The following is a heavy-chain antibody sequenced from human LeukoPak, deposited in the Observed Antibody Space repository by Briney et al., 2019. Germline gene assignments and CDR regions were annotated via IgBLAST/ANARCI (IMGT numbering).Heavy chain of an antibody. D-gene: IGHD5-18*01. V-gene: IGHV3-23*01. J-gene: IGHJ6*03. CDR3: ARENVDTAMVTAGSYYYYYMDV. CDR1: GFTFSSYG. CDR2: ISGSGGST. Sequence: AGGSLRLSCAASGFTFSSYGMSWVRQAPGKGLEWVSAISGSGGSTYYADSVKGRFTISRDNSKNTLYLQMNSLRAEDTAVYYCARENVDTAMVTAGSYYYYYMDVWGKGTTVTISS.